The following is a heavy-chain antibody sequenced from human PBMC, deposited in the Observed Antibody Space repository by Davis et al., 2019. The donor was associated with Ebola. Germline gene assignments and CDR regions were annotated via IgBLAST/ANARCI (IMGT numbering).Heavy chain of an antibody. CDR1: GFTFSSYS. D-gene: IGHD3-3*01. J-gene: IGHJ6*02. V-gene: IGHV3-21*01. Sequence: GESLKISCAASGFTFSSYSMNWVRQAPGKGLEWVSSISSSSSYIYYADSVKGRFTISRDNAKNSLYLQMNSLRAEDTAVYYCARDRDYDFWSGYQYYYGMDVWGQGTTVTVSS. CDR3: ARDRDYDFWSGYQYYYGMDV. CDR2: ISSSSSYI.